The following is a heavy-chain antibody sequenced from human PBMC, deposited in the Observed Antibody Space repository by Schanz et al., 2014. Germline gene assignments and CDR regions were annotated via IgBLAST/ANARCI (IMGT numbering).Heavy chain of an antibody. V-gene: IGHV1-2*06. CDR2: INPNSGGT. Sequence: QVQLVQSGADVKKPGASVKVSCKASGYTFTGYSMHWVRQAPGQGLEWMGRINPNSGGTNYAQKFQGRVTMTRDTSTSTVYMELSRLTSDDTAVYFCARDPYGKNSGDFDYWGQGTLVTVSS. CDR3: ARDPYGKNSGDFDY. CDR1: GYTFTGYS. J-gene: IGHJ4*02. D-gene: IGHD4-17*01.